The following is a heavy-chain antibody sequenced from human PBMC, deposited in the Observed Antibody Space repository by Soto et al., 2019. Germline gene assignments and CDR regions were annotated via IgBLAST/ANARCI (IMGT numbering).Heavy chain of an antibody. D-gene: IGHD3-9*01. CDR2: IYHTGNT. CDR1: GGSISSGGYS. V-gene: IGHV4-30-2*01. J-gene: IGHJ4*02. CDR3: ARGPNYDILTGYYYYFDY. Sequence: HLQLQESGSGLVKPSQTLSLTCAVSGGSISSGGYSWNWIRQPPGKGLEWIGFIYHTGNTYYSPSLNRRVTISINTSKNHFSLNLSSVTASDTAVYYWARGPNYDILTGYYYYFDYWGQGTLVTVSS.